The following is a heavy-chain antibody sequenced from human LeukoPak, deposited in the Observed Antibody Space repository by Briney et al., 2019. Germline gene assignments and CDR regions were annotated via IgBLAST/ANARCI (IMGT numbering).Heavy chain of an antibody. CDR1: GFTFSSYA. V-gene: IGHV3-23*01. CDR2: ISGSGGST. CDR3: ARDRGLRQWLYDWFDP. J-gene: IGHJ5*02. Sequence: PGGSLRLSCAASGFTFSSYAMSWVRQAPGKGLEWVSGISGSGGSTYYADSVKGRFTISRDNSKNMLYLQMNSLRAEDTAVYYCARDRGLRQWLYDWFDPWGQGTLVTVSS. D-gene: IGHD6-19*01.